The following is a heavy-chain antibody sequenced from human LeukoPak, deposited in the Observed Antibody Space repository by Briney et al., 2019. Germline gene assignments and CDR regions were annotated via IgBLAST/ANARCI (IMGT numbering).Heavy chain of an antibody. V-gene: IGHV4-59*01. CDR2: IYYSGST. CDR3: ARERSGVLSYFDY. J-gene: IGHJ4*02. D-gene: IGHD3-10*01. Sequence: SETLSLTCTVSGGSISSYYWSWIRQPPGKGLEWIGYIYYSGSTNYNPSLKSRVTISVDTSKNQFSLKLSSVTAADTAVYYCARERSGVLSYFDYWGQGTLVTVSS. CDR1: GGSISSYY.